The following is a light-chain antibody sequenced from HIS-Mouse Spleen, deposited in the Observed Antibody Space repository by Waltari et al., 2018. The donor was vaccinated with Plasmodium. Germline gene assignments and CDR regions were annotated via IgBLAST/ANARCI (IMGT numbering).Light chain of an antibody. Sequence: AIRMTQSPSSFAASTGDRVTITCRASQGISSYLAWYQQKPGKAPKLLIYAASTLQSGVPSRFSGSGSGTDVTLTISCLQSEDFATYYCQQYYSYPFTFGPGPKVDI. CDR3: QQYYSYPFT. J-gene: IGKJ3*01. CDR2: AAS. CDR1: QGISSY. V-gene: IGKV1-8*01.